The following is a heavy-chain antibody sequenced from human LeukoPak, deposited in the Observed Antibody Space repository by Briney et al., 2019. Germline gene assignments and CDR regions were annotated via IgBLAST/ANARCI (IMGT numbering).Heavy chain of an antibody. CDR2: ISGSGGST. V-gene: IGHV3-23*01. CDR3: AKDIQIVGATTGYFDY. D-gene: IGHD1-26*01. Sequence: GGSLRLSCAASGFTFSSYVISWVRQAPGKGLEWVSAISGSGGSTYYADSVKGRFTISRDNSKNTLYLQMNSLRAEDTAVYYCAKDIQIVGATTGYFDYWGQGTLVTVSS. CDR1: GFTFSSYV. J-gene: IGHJ4*02.